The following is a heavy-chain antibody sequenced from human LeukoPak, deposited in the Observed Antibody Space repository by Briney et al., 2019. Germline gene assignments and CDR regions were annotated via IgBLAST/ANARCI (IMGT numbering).Heavy chain of an antibody. V-gene: IGHV3-23*01. Sequence: GSLRLSCVASGFTFSSYAMSWVRQAPGKGLEWVSAISGSSGNTHYADSVKGRFTISRDNSKNTLYLQMNSLRAEDTAIYYCAKPARVGAVDYWGQGTLVTVSS. CDR3: AKPARVGAVDY. CDR2: ISGSSGNT. D-gene: IGHD6-13*01. J-gene: IGHJ4*02. CDR1: GFTFSSYA.